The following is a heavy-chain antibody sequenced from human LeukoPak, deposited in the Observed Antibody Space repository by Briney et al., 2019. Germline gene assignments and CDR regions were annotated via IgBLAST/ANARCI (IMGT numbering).Heavy chain of an antibody. V-gene: IGHV3-48*02. J-gene: IGHJ4*02. CDR2: ISSSSSAI. CDR1: GFTFSSYS. Sequence: GGSLRLSCAASGFTFSSYSMNWVRQAPGKGLEWVSYISSSSSAIYYADSVKGRFTISRDNAKNSLYLQMNSLGDEDTAVYYCARNRNYYGSGSSDYWGQGTLVTVSS. D-gene: IGHD3-10*01. CDR3: ARNRNYYGSGSSDY.